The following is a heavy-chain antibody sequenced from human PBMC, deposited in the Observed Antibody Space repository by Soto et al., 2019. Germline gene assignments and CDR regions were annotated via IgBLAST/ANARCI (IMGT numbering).Heavy chain of an antibody. Sequence: QVQLVQSGAEVKKPGASVKVSCKASGYTCTSYGISWVRQAPGQGLEWLVWISAYNGNTNYAQKLQGRVTMTTDTFTSTAYMELRSLRSDDTAVYYCATHGSSIAALRRRNYFDYWGQGTLVTVSS. V-gene: IGHV1-18*01. CDR3: ATHGSSIAALRRRNYFDY. D-gene: IGHD6-6*01. J-gene: IGHJ4*02. CDR1: GYTCTSYG. CDR2: ISAYNGNT.